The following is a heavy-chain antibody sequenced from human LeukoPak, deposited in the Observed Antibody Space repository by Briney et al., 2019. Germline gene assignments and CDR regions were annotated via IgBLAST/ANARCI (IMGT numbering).Heavy chain of an antibody. Sequence: GGSLRLSCAASGFTFSNYAMTWVRQAPGKRREWVSSIVGTGASTFYADSVKCRFTISRDNSMDTLYLQLNSLRAEDTAVYFCAKGKAYNNLDWFDPWGQGTLVTVSS. V-gene: IGHV3-23*01. CDR1: GFTFSNYA. CDR2: IVGTGAST. D-gene: IGHD4-11*01. J-gene: IGHJ5*02. CDR3: AKGKAYNNLDWFDP.